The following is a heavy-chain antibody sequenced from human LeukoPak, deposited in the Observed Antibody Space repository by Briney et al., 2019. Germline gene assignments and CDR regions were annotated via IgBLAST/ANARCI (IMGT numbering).Heavy chain of an antibody. V-gene: IGHV4-34*01. J-gene: IGHJ3*02. CDR1: GGSFSGYY. Sequence: SETLSLTCAVYGGSFSGYYWGWIRQPPGKGLEWIGNIYYSGSTYYNPSLKSRVTISVDTSKNQFSLKLSSVTAADTAVYYCARDGGYCGGDCTAAFDIWGQGTMVTVSS. CDR3: ARDGGYCGGDCTAAFDI. D-gene: IGHD2-21*02. CDR2: IYYSGST.